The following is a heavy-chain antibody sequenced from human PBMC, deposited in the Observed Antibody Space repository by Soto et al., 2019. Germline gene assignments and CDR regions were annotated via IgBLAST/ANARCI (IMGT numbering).Heavy chain of an antibody. J-gene: IGHJ6*02. CDR2: IYTSGST. D-gene: IGHD5-18*01. CDR1: GGSISSYY. Sequence: QVQLQESGPGLVKPSETLSLTCTVSGGSISSYYWSWIRLPAGKGLEWIGRIYTSGSTNYNPSLKSRVTMSVDTSKNQFSLKLSSVTAADTAVYYCARDLSYSYTASYGMDVWGQGTTVTVSS. V-gene: IGHV4-4*07. CDR3: ARDLSYSYTASYGMDV.